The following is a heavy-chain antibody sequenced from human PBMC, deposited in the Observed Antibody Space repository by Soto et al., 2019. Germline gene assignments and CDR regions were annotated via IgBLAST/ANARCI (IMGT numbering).Heavy chain of an antibody. CDR2: ISSSSSYI. CDR3: ARDRYYDSSGYYSVTADY. Sequence: GGSLRLSCAASGFTFSSYSMNWVRQAPGKGLEWVSSISSSSSYIYYADSVKGRFTISRDNAKNSLYLQMNSLRAEDTAVYYCARDRYYDSSGYYSVTADYWGQGTLVTVSS. CDR1: GFTFSSYS. V-gene: IGHV3-21*01. J-gene: IGHJ4*02. D-gene: IGHD3-22*01.